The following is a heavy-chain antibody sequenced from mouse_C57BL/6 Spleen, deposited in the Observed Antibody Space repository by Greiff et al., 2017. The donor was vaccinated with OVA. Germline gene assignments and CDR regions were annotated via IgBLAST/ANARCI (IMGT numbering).Heavy chain of an antibody. CDR1: GFTFSSYG. CDR2: ISSGGSYT. D-gene: IGHD4-1*01. Sequence: DVMLVESGGDLVKPGGSLKLSCAASGFTFSSYGMSWVRQTPDKRLEWVATISSGGSYTYYPDSVKGRFTISRDNAKNTLYLQMSSLKSEDTAMYYCARYGTSYYFDYWGQGTTLTVSS. V-gene: IGHV5-6*02. CDR3: ARYGTSYYFDY. J-gene: IGHJ2*01.